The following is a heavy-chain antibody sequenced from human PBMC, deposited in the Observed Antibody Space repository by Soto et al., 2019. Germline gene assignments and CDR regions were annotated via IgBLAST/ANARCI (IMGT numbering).Heavy chain of an antibody. D-gene: IGHD3-3*01. J-gene: IGHJ6*02. Sequence: ASVKVSCKASGYTFTSYGISWVRQAPGQGLEWMGWISAYNGNTNYAQKLQGRVNMTTDTSTSTAYMELRSLRSDDTAVYYCARYNYLTYDFWSGPHYYYYGMDVWGQGTTVTVSS. CDR2: ISAYNGNT. CDR1: GYTFTSYG. CDR3: ARYNYLTYDFWSGPHYYYYGMDV. V-gene: IGHV1-18*01.